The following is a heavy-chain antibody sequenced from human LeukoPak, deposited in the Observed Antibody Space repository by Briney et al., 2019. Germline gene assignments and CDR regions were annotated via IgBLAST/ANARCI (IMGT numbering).Heavy chain of an antibody. CDR1: GFTFSTSS. Sequence: GGSLRLSCAASGFTFSTSSMHWVRQAPGKGLGYVSAINDNGGATYYASSVKGRFTISRDNSKNTLYLQMGSLTAEDMAVYYCVRRSPIGTYDYWGQGTLVTVAS. CDR2: INDNGGAT. J-gene: IGHJ4*02. CDR3: VRRSPIGTYDY. V-gene: IGHV3-64*01. D-gene: IGHD1-26*01.